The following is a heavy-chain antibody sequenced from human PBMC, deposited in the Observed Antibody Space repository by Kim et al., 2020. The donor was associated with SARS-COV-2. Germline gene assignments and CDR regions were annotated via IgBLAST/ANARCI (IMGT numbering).Heavy chain of an antibody. Sequence: DYAVSVKSRVTISPDTSKNQCSLQLNSVTPEDTAVYYCARDTPGQKAFDIWGQGTMVTVSS. J-gene: IGHJ3*02. D-gene: IGHD2-15*01. CDR3: ARDTPGQKAFDI. V-gene: IGHV6-1*01.